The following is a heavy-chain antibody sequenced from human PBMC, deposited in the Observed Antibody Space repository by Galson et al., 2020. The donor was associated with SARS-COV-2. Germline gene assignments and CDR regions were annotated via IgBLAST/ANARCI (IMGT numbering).Heavy chain of an antibody. CDR2: IHHSGST. CDR3: ATPFVRLATRGADY. D-gene: IGHD2-15*01. CDR1: GYSISSGYS. J-gene: IGHJ4*02. Sequence: SETLSLTCGVSGYSISSGYSWGWFRQPPGQGLAWIGSIHHSGSTYYNPSLTSRVSISVATSKNQFSLDLSSVTAADTAEDYCATPFVRLATRGADYWGQGTLGTVSS. V-gene: IGHV4-38-2*01.